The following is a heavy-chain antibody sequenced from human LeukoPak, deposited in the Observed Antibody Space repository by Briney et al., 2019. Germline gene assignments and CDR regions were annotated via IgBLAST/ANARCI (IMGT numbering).Heavy chain of an antibody. CDR1: GGSISTGDYY. CDR3: ARGDFAYYFDY. CDR2: ICYTGST. J-gene: IGHJ4*02. V-gene: IGHV4-30-4*08. Sequence: PSETLSLTCTVSGGSISTGDYYWSWIRQPPGKGLEWIGYICYTGSTYYNPSLKSRVTISVDTSKNQFSLKLSSVTAADTAVYYCARGDFAYYFDYWGQGTLVTVSS.